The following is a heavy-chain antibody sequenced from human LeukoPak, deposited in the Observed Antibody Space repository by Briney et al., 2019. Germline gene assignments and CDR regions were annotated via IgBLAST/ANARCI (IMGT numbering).Heavy chain of an antibody. V-gene: IGHV3-7*01. J-gene: IGHJ3*02. CDR3: AREQDVFDI. CDR2: IKGDGSEK. CDR1: GFTFSSYW. Sequence: PGGSLRLSCAASGFTFSSYWMTWVRQAPGKGLEWVGNIKGDGSEKYYVDSVKGRFTISRDNAKNSLYLQMNSLRAEDTAVYYCAREQDVFDIWGQGTMVTVSS.